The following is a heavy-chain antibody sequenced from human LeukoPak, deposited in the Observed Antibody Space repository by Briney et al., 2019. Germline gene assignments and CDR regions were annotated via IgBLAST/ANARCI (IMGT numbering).Heavy chain of an antibody. V-gene: IGHV3-21*01. CDR1: GFPFSDYN. J-gene: IGHJ4*02. Sequence: GGSQRLSCAASGFPFSDYNMNWVRQAPGKGLEWVSSITGSSSYIYYADSVKGRFTISRDNAKNSLYLQMNSLRAEDTAVYYCARGVGDSRLNFDYWGQGTLVTVSS. CDR3: ARGVGDSRLNFDY. D-gene: IGHD6-13*01. CDR2: ITGSSSYI.